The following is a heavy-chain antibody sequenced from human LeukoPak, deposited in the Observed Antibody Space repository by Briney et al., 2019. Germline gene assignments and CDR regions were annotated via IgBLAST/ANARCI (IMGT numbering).Heavy chain of an antibody. CDR1: EFTFSSYS. J-gene: IGHJ5*01. D-gene: IGHD1-26*01. CDR3: ARVSGNYYRWFDS. CDR2: ITNSGNSK. V-gene: IGHV3-48*01. Sequence: GGSLRLSCAVSEFTFSSYSMNWVRQAPGKGLEWVSYITNSGNSKSYADSVKGRFTISRDNTKNSLYLQMNSLRAEDTAVYYCARVSGNYYRWFDSWGQGTLVTVSS.